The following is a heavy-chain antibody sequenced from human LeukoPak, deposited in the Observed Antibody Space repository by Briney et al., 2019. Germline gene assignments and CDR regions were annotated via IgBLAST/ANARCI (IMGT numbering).Heavy chain of an antibody. CDR2: IIPIFDTT. Sequence: GSSVKVSCKTSGGTFSNYGINWVRQAPGQGLEWMGRIIPIFDTTNYAQKFQGRVTITTDVSTSTAYMELSSLRSEDTAVYYCASRTEGGYGGKRRNQFDYWGQGTLVTVSS. J-gene: IGHJ4*02. V-gene: IGHV1-69*05. CDR1: GGTFSNYG. D-gene: IGHD4-23*01. CDR3: ASRTEGGYGGKRRNQFDY.